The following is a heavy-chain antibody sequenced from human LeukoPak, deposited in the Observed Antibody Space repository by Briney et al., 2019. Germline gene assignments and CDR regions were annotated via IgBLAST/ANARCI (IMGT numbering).Heavy chain of an antibody. CDR1: GGSVTSYGYY. J-gene: IGHJ4*02. V-gene: IGHV4-39*01. CDR2: ISYGGTT. CDR3: ARHGHGAKFDY. Sequence: SETLSLTCTVSGGSVTSYGYYWGWIRQPPGKGPEWIGSISYGGTTYFNPSLQSRVTISVDTSKNQFSLNLGSVTAADTALYYCARHGHGAKFDYWGQGTLVTVSS. D-gene: IGHD4-17*01.